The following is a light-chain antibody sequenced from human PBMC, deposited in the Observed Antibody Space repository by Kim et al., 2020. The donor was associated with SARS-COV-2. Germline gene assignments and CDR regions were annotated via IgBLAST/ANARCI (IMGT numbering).Light chain of an antibody. J-gene: IGKJ4*01. CDR1: QGIRNH. Sequence: ASGGDRVTITCRASQGIRNHLAWYQQKPGKAPNLLIYTASTLESGVPSRFSGSGSGTEFTLTISSLQPEDLATYYCQQLNSYPLTFGGGTKVDIK. V-gene: IGKV1-9*01. CDR3: QQLNSYPLT. CDR2: TAS.